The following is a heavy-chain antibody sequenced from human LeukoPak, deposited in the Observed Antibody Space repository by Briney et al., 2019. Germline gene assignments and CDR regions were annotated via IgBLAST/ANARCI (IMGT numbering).Heavy chain of an antibody. V-gene: IGHV3-33*01. CDR1: GFTFSSYG. CDR3: ARDNVVVVTAGDAFDI. Sequence: PGRSLRLSCAASGFTFSSYGMHWVRQAPGKGLEWVAVIWYDGSNKYYADSVKGRFTISRDNSKNTLYLQMNSLRAEDTAVYYCARDNVVVVTAGDAFDIWGQGTMVTVSS. J-gene: IGHJ3*02. CDR2: IWYDGSNK. D-gene: IGHD2-21*02.